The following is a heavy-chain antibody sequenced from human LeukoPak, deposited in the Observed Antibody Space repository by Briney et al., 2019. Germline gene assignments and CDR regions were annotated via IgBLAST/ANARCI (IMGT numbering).Heavy chain of an antibody. V-gene: IGHV3-23*01. J-gene: IGHJ5*02. CDR3: AKGQYSSGFSYNWFDP. D-gene: IGHD6-19*01. Sequence: GGSLRLSCAASGFTFSSYAMSWVRQAPGKGLEWVSVISGSGSSTYYVDSVEGRFTISRDNSKNTLYLQMNSLRAEDTAVYYCAKGQYSSGFSYNWFDPWGQGTLVTVSS. CDR1: GFTFSSYA. CDR2: ISGSGSST.